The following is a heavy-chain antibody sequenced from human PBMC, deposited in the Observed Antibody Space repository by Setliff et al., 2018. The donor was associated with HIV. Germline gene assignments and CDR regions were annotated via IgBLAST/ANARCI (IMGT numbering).Heavy chain of an antibody. Sequence: LRLSCAASDFDISTNYMRWIRQAPGKGLECVSVMYKDGSTFYADSVKGRFTTSRDNSNNVLFLQMNSLRAEDTALYYCAAGHYGAWGQGILVTVSS. V-gene: IGHV3-53*01. CDR2: MYKDGST. J-gene: IGHJ4*02. D-gene: IGHD4-17*01. CDR3: AAGHYGA. CDR1: DFDISTNY.